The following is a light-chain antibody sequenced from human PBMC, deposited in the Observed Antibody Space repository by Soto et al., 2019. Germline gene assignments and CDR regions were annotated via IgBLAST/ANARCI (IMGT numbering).Light chain of an antibody. CDR3: CSYAGSYSFV. CDR2: DVS. CDR1: SSDVGAYNY. V-gene: IGLV2-11*01. J-gene: IGLJ1*01. Sequence: QSVLTQPRSVSGSPGQSVTISCTGTSSDVGAYNYVSWYQHHPGKAPQLIIYDVSKRPSGVPDRFSGSKSGNTASLTISGLQSYYEADYCCCSYAGSYSFVFGTGTKVTVL.